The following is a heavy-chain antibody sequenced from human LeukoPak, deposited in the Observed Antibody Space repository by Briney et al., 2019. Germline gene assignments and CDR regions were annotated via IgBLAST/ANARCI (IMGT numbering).Heavy chain of an antibody. CDR3: ARIFDS. CDR2: IFHNGKT. V-gene: IGHV4-39*07. CDR1: GGSVSTSDYY. J-gene: IGHJ4*02. Sequence: SETLSLTCTVSGGSVSTSDYYWGWIRQTPGKGLEGSGDIFHNGKTNYNPSRKGRVTMSIDTSKNQFSLSLPSVAGAGTAVYYCARIFDSWGQGTLVTVSS.